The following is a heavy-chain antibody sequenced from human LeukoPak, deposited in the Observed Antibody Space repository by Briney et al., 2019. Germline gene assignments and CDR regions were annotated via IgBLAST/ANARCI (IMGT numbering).Heavy chain of an antibody. CDR1: GGSISSYY. J-gene: IGHJ6*03. V-gene: IGHV4-4*07. D-gene: IGHD3-22*01. CDR3: ARDLLVRANYYDSSGYYLYYYYMDV. CDR2: IYTSGST. Sequence: PSETLSLTCTVSGGSISSYYWSWIRQPAGKGLEWIGRIYTSGSTNYNPSRKSRVTMSVDTSKNQFSLKLSSVTAADTAVYYCARDLLVRANYYDSSGYYLYYYYMDVWGKGTTVTVSS.